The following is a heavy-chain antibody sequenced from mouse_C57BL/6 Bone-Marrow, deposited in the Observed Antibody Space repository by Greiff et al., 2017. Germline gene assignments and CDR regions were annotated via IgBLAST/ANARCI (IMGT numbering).Heavy chain of an antibody. D-gene: IGHD1-1*01. J-gene: IGHJ2*01. CDR2: IDPADGET. CDR3: TRSLIYYGTNY. V-gene: IGHV14-2*01. CDR1: GFNIKDYY. Sequence: EVQLQESGAELVKPGASVKLSCTASGFNIKDYYIHWVKQRTEQGLEWIGRIDPADGETKYAPKFQDKATITADTSSNTAYLQLSSLTSEDTAVYYYTRSLIYYGTNYWGQGTTLTVSS.